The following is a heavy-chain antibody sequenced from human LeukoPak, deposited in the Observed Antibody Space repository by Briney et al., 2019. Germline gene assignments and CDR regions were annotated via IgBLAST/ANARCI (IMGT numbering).Heavy chain of an antibody. CDR3: ARLYSSSVFDY. D-gene: IGHD6-6*01. CDR1: GGSISSGSYY. CDR2: IYTSGST. J-gene: IGHJ4*02. V-gene: IGHV4-61*02. Sequence: PSETLSLTCTVSGGSISSGSYYWSWIRQPAGKGLEWIGRIYTSGSTNYNPSLKSRVTISVDTSKNQFSLKLSSVTAADTAVYYCARLYSSSVFDYWGQGTLVTVSS.